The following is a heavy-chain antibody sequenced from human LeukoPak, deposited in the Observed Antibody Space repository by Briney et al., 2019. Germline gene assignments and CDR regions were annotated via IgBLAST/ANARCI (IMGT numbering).Heavy chain of an antibody. Sequence: GGSLRLSCAVPGFNFDDYAMHWVRQAPGRGLEWVSGINWKTGNGIYADSVKGRFTISRDNAKNSLYLQMSSLRAEDTALYYCTRRAARWQFDLWGRGTLLTVSS. CDR1: GFNFDDYA. V-gene: IGHV3-9*01. CDR2: INWKTGNG. CDR3: TRRAARWQFDL. J-gene: IGHJ2*01. D-gene: IGHD5-24*01.